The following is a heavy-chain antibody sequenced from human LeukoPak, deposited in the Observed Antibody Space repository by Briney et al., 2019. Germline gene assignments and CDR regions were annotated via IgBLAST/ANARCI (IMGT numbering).Heavy chain of an antibody. Sequence: SETLTLTCAVSGYSISSSNYWAWIRQPPGKGLEWIGHIYYSGSIYYNPSLKRRVTMSVDTSKNQSSLKLSSVTAVDTAVYYCARKATTGPTKAAFDIWGHGTMVTVSS. D-gene: IGHD4-17*01. V-gene: IGHV4-28*05. J-gene: IGHJ3*02. CDR1: GYSISSSNY. CDR3: ARKATTGPTKAAFDI. CDR2: IYYSGSI.